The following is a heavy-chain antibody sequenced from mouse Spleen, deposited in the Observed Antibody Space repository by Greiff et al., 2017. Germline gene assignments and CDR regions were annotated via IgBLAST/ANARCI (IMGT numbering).Heavy chain of an antibody. D-gene: IGHD1-2*01. CDR1: GFTFSDYG. CDR2: ISSGSSTI. J-gene: IGHJ2*01. V-gene: IGHV5-17*01. CDR3: ARERYYGPGNYFDY. Sequence: DVMLVESGGGLVKPGGSLKLSCAASGFTFSDYGMHWVRQAPEKGLEWVAYISSGSSTIYYADTVKGRFTISRDNAKNTLFLQMTSLRSEDTAMYYCARERYYGPGNYFDYWGQGTTLTVSS.